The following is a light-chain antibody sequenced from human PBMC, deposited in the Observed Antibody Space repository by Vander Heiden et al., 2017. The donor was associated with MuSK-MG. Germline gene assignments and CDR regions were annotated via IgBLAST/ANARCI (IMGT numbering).Light chain of an antibody. CDR3: QQSDSIPFT. J-gene: IGKJ3*01. Sequence: DRQMTQSTSSLSASVGDSVTITCRASQSISSYLNWYQQKPGKAPKLLIYAASSVHRGVPSRFSGSGSGTAFTLTISRLQPEDYATYYCQQSDSIPFTFGQGTKVDIK. CDR2: AAS. CDR1: QSISSY. V-gene: IGKV1-39*01.